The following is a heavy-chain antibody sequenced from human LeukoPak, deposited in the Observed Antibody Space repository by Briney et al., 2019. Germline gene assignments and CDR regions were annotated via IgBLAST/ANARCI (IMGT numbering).Heavy chain of an antibody. D-gene: IGHD3-22*01. V-gene: IGHV4-4*07. Sequence: PSETLSLTCTVSGGSISSYYWSWIRQPAGKGLEWIGRIYTSGSTNYNPSLKSRVTMSVDTSKNQFSLKLSSVTAADTAVYYCARSDYYDSSGYDYDYWGQGTLVTVSS. CDR1: GGSISSYY. CDR2: IYTSGST. J-gene: IGHJ4*02. CDR3: ARSDYYDSSGYDYDY.